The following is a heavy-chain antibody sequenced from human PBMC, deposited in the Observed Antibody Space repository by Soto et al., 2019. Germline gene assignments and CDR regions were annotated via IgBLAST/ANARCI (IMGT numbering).Heavy chain of an antibody. J-gene: IGHJ3*02. V-gene: IGHV1-2*04. Sequence: ASVKVSCKASGYTFTGYYMHWVRQAPGQGLEWMGWINPNSGGTNYAQKIQGWVTMTRDTSISTAYMELSRLRSDDTAVYYCARDGAQGDAFDIWGQGTMVTVSS. CDR2: INPNSGGT. CDR3: ARDGAQGDAFDI. D-gene: IGHD3-16*01. CDR1: GYTFTGYY.